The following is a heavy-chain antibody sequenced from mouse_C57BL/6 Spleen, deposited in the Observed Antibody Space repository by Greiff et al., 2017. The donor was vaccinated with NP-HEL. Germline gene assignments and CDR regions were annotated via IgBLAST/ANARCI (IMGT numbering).Heavy chain of an antibody. D-gene: IGHD2-2*01. CDR1: GFTFSDYY. CDR3: ARGSSTMVTTGWYFDV. V-gene: IGHV5-16*01. Sequence: EVKLMESEGGLVQPGSSMKLSCTASGFTFSDYYMAWVRQVPEKGLEWVANINYDGSSTYYLDSLKSRFIISRDNAKNILYLQMSSLKSEDTATYYCARGSSTMVTTGWYFDVWGTGTTVTVSS. CDR2: INYDGSST. J-gene: IGHJ1*03.